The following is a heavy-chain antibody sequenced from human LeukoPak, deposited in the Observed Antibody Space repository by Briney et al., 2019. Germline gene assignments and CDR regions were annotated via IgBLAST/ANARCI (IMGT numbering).Heavy chain of an antibody. J-gene: IGHJ5*02. CDR1: GGSFSGYY. CDR3: ARDFGAARPRWFDP. CDR2: INHSGST. D-gene: IGHD6-6*01. Sequence: EPSETLSLTCAVYGGSFSGYYWSWIRQPPGKGLEWIGEINHSGSTNYNPSLKSRVTISVDTSKNQFSLKLSSVTAADTAVYYCARDFGAARPRWFDPWGQGTLVTVSS. V-gene: IGHV4-34*01.